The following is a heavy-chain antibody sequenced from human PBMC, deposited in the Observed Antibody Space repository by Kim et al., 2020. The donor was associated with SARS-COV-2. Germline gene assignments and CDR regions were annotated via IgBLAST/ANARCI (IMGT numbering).Heavy chain of an antibody. Sequence: GGSLRLSCAASGFTFSNYAMTWVRQAPGKGLEWVSAISSSGDTTYYADSVKGRFTISRDNSKNTLFLQMNSLRAEDTAVYYCAKGGNSGGFDYWGQGTLVTVSS. V-gene: IGHV3-23*01. CDR3: AKGGNSGGFDY. CDR1: GFTFSNYA. CDR2: ISSSGDTT. D-gene: IGHD4-17*01. J-gene: IGHJ4*02.